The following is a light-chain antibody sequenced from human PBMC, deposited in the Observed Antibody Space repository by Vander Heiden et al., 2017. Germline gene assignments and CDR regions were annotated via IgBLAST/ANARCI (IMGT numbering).Light chain of an antibody. CDR2: QNG. CDR1: SSNIGAGYD. J-gene: IGLJ3*02. Sequence: QSVLTQPPSVSGAPGQSVTLSCTGGSSNIGAGYDASRYQQLPGKAPKLLIFQNGRRPSGVPDRVSGSRSATSASLAITGLQAEDEADYYCQSYDRSLNAWVFGGGTRLTVL. CDR3: QSYDRSLNAWV. V-gene: IGLV1-40*01.